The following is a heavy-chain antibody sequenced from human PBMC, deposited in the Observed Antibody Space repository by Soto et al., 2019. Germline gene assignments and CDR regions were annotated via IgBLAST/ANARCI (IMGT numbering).Heavy chain of an antibody. CDR1: GGSISSGDYY. CDR3: ARRLGYCSGGSCYFLIDY. V-gene: IGHV4-4*02. J-gene: IGHJ4*02. Sequence: PSETLSLTCTVSGGSISSGDYYWSWVRQPPGKGLEWIGEIYHSGSTNYNPSLKSRVTISVDKSKNQFSLKLSSVTAADTAVYYCARRLGYCSGGSCYFLIDYWGQGTLVTVSS. CDR2: IYHSGST. D-gene: IGHD2-15*01.